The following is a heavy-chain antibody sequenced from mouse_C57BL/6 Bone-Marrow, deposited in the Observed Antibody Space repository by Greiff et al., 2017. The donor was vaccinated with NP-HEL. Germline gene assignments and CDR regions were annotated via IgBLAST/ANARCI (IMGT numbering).Heavy chain of an antibody. CDR3: ARYCGYDGYFDV. CDR2: IRNKANGYTT. CDR1: GFTFTDYY. D-gene: IGHD2-2*01. J-gene: IGHJ1*03. V-gene: IGHV7-3*01. Sequence: EVKLMESGGGLVQPGGSLILSCAASGFTFTDYYMSWVRQPPGKALEWLGFIRNKANGYTTEYSASVKGRFTISRDNSQSILYLQMNALRAEDSATYYCARYCGYDGYFDVWGTGTTVTVSS.